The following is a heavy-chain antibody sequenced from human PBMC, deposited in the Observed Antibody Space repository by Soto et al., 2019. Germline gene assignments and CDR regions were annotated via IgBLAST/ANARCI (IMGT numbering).Heavy chain of an antibody. Sequence: EVQLLESGGGSVQPGGSLRLSCAASGFTFSSCAMTWVRQAPGKGLEWVSAISGSGAYTYYANSVKGRFTISRDNSKNTLYLQLNSLRAEDTAVYYCAKYGCSSTSCQCDYWGQGTRVTVSS. J-gene: IGHJ4*02. CDR1: GFTFSSCA. CDR2: ISGSGAYT. D-gene: IGHD2-2*01. CDR3: AKYGCSSTSCQCDY. V-gene: IGHV3-23*01.